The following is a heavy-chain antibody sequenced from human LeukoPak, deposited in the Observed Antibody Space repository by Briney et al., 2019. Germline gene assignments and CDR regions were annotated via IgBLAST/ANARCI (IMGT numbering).Heavy chain of an antibody. V-gene: IGHV3-15*01. CDR2: IKSKTDGGTT. D-gene: IGHD5-12*01. CDR3: TTMGSGYSGYDPPGDY. Sequence: GGSLRLSCAASGFTFSNACMSWVRQAPGKGLEWVGRIKSKTDGGTTDYAAPVKGRFTISRDDSKNTLYLQMNSVKTEDTAVYYCTTMGSGYSGYDPPGDYWGQGTLVTVSS. CDR1: GFTFSNAC. J-gene: IGHJ4*02.